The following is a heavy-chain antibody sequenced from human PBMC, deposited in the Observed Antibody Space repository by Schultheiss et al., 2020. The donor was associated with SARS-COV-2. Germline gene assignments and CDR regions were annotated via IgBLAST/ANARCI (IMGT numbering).Heavy chain of an antibody. V-gene: IGHV4-31*03. CDR1: GGSISSGGYY. Sequence: SETLSLTCTVSGGSISSGGYYWSWIRQHPGKGLEWIGYICYSGNTFHDPSLKTRVTISVDTSKNQFSLKLNSVTAADTAVYYCARAQGRWLQSSRYWYFDLWGRGTLVTVSS. CDR3: ARAQGRWLQSSRYWYFDL. D-gene: IGHD5-24*01. J-gene: IGHJ2*01. CDR2: ICYSGNT.